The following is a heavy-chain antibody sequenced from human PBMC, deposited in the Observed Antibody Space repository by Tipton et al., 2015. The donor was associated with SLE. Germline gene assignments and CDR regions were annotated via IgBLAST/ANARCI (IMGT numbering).Heavy chain of an antibody. D-gene: IGHD6-19*01. V-gene: IGHV4-34*01. CDR1: GESLSGHY. J-gene: IGHJ5*02. CDR2: INHSGRI. Sequence: LRLSCTVYGESLSGHYWVWIRQPPGKGLEWIGDINHSGRIDYNPSLMSRVTISEATSKNQFSLTLSSVTPADTAVYYCARDRAFTKGSGRAGGWFDPWGQGTPVTVSS. CDR3: ARDRAFTKGSGRAGGWFDP.